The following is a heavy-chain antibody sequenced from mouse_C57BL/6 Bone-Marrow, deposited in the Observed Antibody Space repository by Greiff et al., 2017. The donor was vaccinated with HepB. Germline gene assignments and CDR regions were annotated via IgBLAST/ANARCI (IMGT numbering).Heavy chain of an antibody. J-gene: IGHJ2*01. CDR2: IYPGSGST. CDR1: GYTFTSYW. V-gene: IGHV1-55*01. Sequence: VQLQESGAELVKPGASVKMSCKASGYTFTSYWITWVKQRPGQGLEWIGDIYPGSGSTNYNEKFKSKATLTVDTSSSTAYMQLSSLTSEDSAVYYCARNYGSSLYYWGQGTTLTVSS. CDR3: ARNYGSSLYY. D-gene: IGHD1-1*01.